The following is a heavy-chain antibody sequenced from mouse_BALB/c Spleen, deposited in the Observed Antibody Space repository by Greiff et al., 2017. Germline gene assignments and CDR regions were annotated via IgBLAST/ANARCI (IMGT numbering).Heavy chain of an antibody. J-gene: IGHJ2*01. Sequence: VQLKESGAELVKPGASVKLSCTASGFNIKDTYMHWVKQRPEQGLEWIGRIDPANGNTKYDPKFQGKATITADTSSNTAYLQLSSLTSEDTAVYYCARVGSSDYWGQGTTLTVSS. CDR1: GFNIKDTY. CDR2: IDPANGNT. D-gene: IGHD1-1*01. V-gene: IGHV14-3*02. CDR3: ARVGSSDY.